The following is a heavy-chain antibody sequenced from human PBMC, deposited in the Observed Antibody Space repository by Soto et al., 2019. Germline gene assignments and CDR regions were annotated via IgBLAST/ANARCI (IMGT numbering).Heavy chain of an antibody. D-gene: IGHD3-3*01. CDR3: AKIPPASGEWLLYPSAEDFDY. V-gene: IGHV3-23*01. Sequence: GGSLRLSCAASGFTFSSYAMSWVRQAPGKGLEWVSAISGSGGSTYYADSVKGRFTISRDNSKNTLYLQMNSLRAEDTAVYYCAKIPPASGEWLLYPSAEDFDYWGQGTLVTVSS. CDR2: ISGSGGST. CDR1: GFTFSSYA. J-gene: IGHJ4*02.